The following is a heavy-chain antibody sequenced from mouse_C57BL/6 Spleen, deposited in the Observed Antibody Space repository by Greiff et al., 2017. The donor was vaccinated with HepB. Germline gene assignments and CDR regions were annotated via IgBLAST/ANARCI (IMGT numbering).Heavy chain of an antibody. CDR3: ARRATTVVVPFDY. J-gene: IGHJ2*01. CDR1: AYAFSSSW. D-gene: IGHD1-1*01. Sequence: VQLQQSGPELVKPGASGKISCKASAYAFSSSWMNWVKQRPGKGFVWIGRIYPGDGDTNSNGKFKGKATLTADKSSSTAYMQLSSLTSEDSAVYFCARRATTVVVPFDYWGQGTTLTVSS. CDR2: IYPGDGDT. V-gene: IGHV1-82*01.